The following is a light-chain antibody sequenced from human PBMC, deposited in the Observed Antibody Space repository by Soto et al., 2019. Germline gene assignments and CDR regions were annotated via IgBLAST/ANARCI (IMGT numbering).Light chain of an antibody. CDR2: DAS. CDR1: QDISYY. CDR3: QQYDNLPYT. Sequence: DIQMTQSPSSLSASVGYRVTITCQASQDISYYLNWYQQKQGKAPYLLIYDASNLETGVPPSFSGSVSGTDFTFTISSLQPEDIATYYCQQYDNLPYTFGQGNKLDIK. J-gene: IGKJ2*01. V-gene: IGKV1-33*01.